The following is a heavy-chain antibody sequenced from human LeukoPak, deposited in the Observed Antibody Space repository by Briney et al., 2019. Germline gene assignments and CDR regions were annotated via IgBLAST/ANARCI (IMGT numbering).Heavy chain of an antibody. V-gene: IGHV4-59*01. D-gene: IGHD6-19*01. CDR1: GGSISSYY. CDR3: ARGAGSSGWYNY. J-gene: IGHJ4*02. Sequence: RASETLSLTCTVSGGSISSYYWSWIRQPPGKGLEWIGYIYYSGSTNYNPSPKSRVTISVDTSKNQFSLKLSSVTAADTAVYYCARGAGSSGWYNYWGQGTLVTVSS. CDR2: IYYSGST.